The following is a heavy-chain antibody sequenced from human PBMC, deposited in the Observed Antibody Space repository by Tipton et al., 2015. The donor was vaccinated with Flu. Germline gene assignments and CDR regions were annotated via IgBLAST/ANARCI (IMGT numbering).Heavy chain of an antibody. CDR1: GDSIGSLYY. J-gene: IGHJ5*02. Sequence: TLSLTCSVFGDSIGSLYYWAWIRQPPGKGLEWIGNIHHSGTTYQNPSLKSRATISVDKSRNQFSLKLTPVTAADTAVYYCARREYSNYVSEPKNWFDPWGQGTLVTVSS. CDR3: ARREYSNYVSEPKNWFDP. D-gene: IGHD4-11*01. CDR2: IHHSGTT. V-gene: IGHV4-38-2*01.